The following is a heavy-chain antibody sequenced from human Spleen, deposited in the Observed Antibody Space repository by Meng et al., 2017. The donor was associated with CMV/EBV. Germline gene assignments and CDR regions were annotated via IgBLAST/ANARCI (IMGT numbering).Heavy chain of an antibody. J-gene: IGHJ1*01. CDR1: TVSSYG. CDR2: IIPMFAIV. Sequence: TVSSYGISWGRQAPEQGDEWRGRIIPMFAIVTYAKKYQSRVTITADKSTSTVYMELSSLRSEDTAVYYGARMEYCSSSSCYGAPFQRWGQGTLVTVSS. D-gene: IGHD2-2*01. V-gene: IGHV1-69*04. CDR3: ARMEYCSSSSCYGAPFQR.